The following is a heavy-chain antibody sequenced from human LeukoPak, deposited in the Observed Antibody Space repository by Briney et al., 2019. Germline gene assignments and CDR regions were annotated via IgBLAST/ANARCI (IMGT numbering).Heavy chain of an antibody. CDR3: ASTLTSGYLLWDY. D-gene: IGHD5-18*01. V-gene: IGHV3-11*04. CDR2: ISSSGSTI. CDR1: GFTFSDYY. J-gene: IGHJ4*02. Sequence: GGSLRLSCAASGFTFSDYYMSWIRQAPGKGREWVSYISSSGSTIYYADSVKGRFTISRDNAKNSLYLQMNSLRAEDTAVYYCASTLTSGYLLWDYWGQGTLVTVSS.